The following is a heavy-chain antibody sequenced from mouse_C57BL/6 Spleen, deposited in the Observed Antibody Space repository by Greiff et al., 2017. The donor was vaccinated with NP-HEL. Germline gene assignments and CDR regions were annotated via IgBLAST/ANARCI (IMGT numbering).Heavy chain of an antibody. CDR3: VREGNLPFAY. CDR1: GFSFNTYA. V-gene: IGHV10-1*01. D-gene: IGHD2-1*01. CDR2: IRSKSNNYAT. J-gene: IGHJ3*01. Sequence: EVQLKESGGGLVQPKGSLKLSCAASGFSFNTYAMNWVRQAPGKGLEWVARIRSKSNNYATYYADSVKDRFTISRDESESMLYLQMNNLKTEDTAMYYGVREGNLPFAYWGQGTLVTVSA.